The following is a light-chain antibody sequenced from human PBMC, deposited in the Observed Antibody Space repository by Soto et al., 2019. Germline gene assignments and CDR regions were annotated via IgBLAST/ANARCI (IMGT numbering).Light chain of an antibody. CDR2: EIS. Sequence: ENGFTQSPGTLSLSPGERATLSCRASQSVSDNYLAWYQHKPGQAPRLLLYEISARATGIPDRFTCSGSESSFALTISIREPEYFALYYYHHYQSGSPLAFGQGTRLEIK. CDR3: HHYQSGSPLA. CDR1: QSVSDNY. V-gene: IGKV3-20*01. J-gene: IGKJ5*01.